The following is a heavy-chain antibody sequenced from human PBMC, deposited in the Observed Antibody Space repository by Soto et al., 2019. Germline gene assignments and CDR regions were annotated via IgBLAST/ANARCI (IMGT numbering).Heavy chain of an antibody. CDR1: GFTVSSNY. J-gene: IGHJ6*03. V-gene: IGHV3-66*01. CDR2: IYSGGST. D-gene: IGHD3-10*01. CDR3: AREIRRGAAQNNHMDL. Sequence: EVQLVESGGGLVQPGGSLRLSCAASGFTVSSNYMSWVRQAPGKGLEWVSVIYSGGSTFYADSVKGRFTISRDNSKNTVYLQMNSLRAEDAGWDYWAREIRRGAAQNNHMDLWGKGTTVTVS.